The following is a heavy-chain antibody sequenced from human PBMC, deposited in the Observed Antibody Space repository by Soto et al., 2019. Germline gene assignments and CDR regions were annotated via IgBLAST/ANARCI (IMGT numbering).Heavy chain of an antibody. D-gene: IGHD6-13*01. CDR2: IFSNDEK. Sequence: SGPTLVNPTETLTLTCTVSGFSLSNARMGVSWIRQPPGKALEWLAHIFSNDEKSYSTSLKSRLTISKDTSKSQVVLTMTNMDPVDTATYYCARIPGYSSSWYRKTGNWYFDLWGRGTLVTVSS. J-gene: IGHJ2*01. V-gene: IGHV2-26*01. CDR3: ARIPGYSSSWYRKTGNWYFDL. CDR1: GFSLSNARMG.